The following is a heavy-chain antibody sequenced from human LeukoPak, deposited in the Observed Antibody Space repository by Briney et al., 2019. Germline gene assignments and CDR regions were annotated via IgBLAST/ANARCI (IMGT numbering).Heavy chain of an antibody. D-gene: IGHD5-24*01. Sequence: SETLSLTCTVSGXSISTYYWSWIRQPPGKGLEWIGYIYYSGSTNYTPSLKSRVTISVDTSKNQFSLNLSSVTAADTAVYYRARGRSRDGYNYDYWGQGTLVTVSS. CDR2: IYYSGST. CDR3: ARGRSRDGYNYDY. CDR1: GXSISTYY. V-gene: IGHV4-59*01. J-gene: IGHJ4*02.